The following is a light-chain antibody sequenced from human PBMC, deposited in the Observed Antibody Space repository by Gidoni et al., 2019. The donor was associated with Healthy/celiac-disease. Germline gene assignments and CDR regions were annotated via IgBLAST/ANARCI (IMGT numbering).Light chain of an antibody. Sequence: QSVLTQPPSVSGSPGQRVTISCTGSSSHIGAGYDLHWYQQLPGTAPKLLIYGNSNRPSGVPDRFSGSKSGTSASLAITGLQAEDEVDYYCQSYDSSLSGSVFGGGTKLTVL. CDR1: SSHIGAGYD. V-gene: IGLV1-40*01. CDR3: QSYDSSLSGSV. J-gene: IGLJ2*01. CDR2: GNS.